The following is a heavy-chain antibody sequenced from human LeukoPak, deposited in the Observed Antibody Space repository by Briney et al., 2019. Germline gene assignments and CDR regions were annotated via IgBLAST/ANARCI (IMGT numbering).Heavy chain of an antibody. V-gene: IGHV3-74*01. D-gene: IGHD6-6*01. Sequence: GGSLRLSCAASGFTFSSYWMHCVRQAPGKGLVWVSRINSDGSSTSYADSVNGRFTISRDNAKNTLYLQMNSLRAEDTAVYYCASRGGDSSSSLYGMDVWGQGTTVTVSS. CDR3: ASRGGDSSSSLYGMDV. J-gene: IGHJ6*02. CDR2: INSDGSST. CDR1: GFTFSSYW.